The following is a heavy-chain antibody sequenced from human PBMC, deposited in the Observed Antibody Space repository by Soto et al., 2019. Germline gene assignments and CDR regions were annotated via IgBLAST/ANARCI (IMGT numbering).Heavy chain of an antibody. V-gene: IGHV1-69*12. CDR1: GGTFSSYA. D-gene: IGHD6-19*01. CDR2: IIPIFGTA. Sequence: VQLVQSGAEVKKPGSSVKVSCKASGGTFSSYAISWVRQAPGQGLEWMGGIIPIFGTANYAQKFQGRVTITADESTSTAYRELSSLRSEDTAVSYCASADSSGYYYYYGMGVWGQGTTVTVSS. CDR3: ASADSSGYYYYYGMGV. J-gene: IGHJ6*02.